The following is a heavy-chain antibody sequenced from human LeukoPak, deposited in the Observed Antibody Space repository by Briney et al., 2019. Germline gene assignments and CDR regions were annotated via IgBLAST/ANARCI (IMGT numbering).Heavy chain of an antibody. CDR3: ARDDETYYYGMDV. CDR1: GFTFSSYA. Sequence: GGSLRLSCAASGFTFSSYAMHWVRQAPGKGLEWVAVISYDGSNKYYADSVKGRFTISRDNSKNTLYLQMNSLRAEDTAVYYCARDDETYYYGMDVWGQGTTVTVSS. J-gene: IGHJ6*02. V-gene: IGHV3-30*04. CDR2: ISYDGSNK.